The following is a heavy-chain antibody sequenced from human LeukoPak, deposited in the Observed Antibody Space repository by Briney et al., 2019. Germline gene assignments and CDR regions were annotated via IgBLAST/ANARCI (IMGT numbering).Heavy chain of an antibody. CDR3: ARLGYSYGLYYFDF. CDR2: ISAYNGNT. Sequence: ASVKVSCKACGYTFTSYGLSWVRQAPGQGLEWMGWISAYNGNTNYAQKLQGRVTMTTDTSTSTAYMELRNLRSDDTAVYYCARLGYSYGLYYFDFWGQGTLVTVSS. CDR1: GYTFTSYG. J-gene: IGHJ4*02. D-gene: IGHD5-18*01. V-gene: IGHV1-18*01.